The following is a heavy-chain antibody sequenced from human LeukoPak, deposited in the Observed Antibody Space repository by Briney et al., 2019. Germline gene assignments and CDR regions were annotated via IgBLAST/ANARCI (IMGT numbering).Heavy chain of an antibody. CDR2: ISSSGSPI. D-gene: IGHD3-10*02. Sequence: QPGGSLRLSCAASGFTFSSCEMNWVRQAPGKGLEWVSYISSSGSPIYYADSVKGRFTISRDNAKNSLYLHVNSLRPEDTAVYYCAKDLLRSAYYWYFDFWGRGTLVTVSS. J-gene: IGHJ2*01. CDR1: GFTFSSCE. V-gene: IGHV3-48*03. CDR3: AKDLLRSAYYWYFDF.